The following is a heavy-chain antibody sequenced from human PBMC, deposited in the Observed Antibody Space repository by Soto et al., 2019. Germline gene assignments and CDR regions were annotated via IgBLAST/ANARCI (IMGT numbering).Heavy chain of an antibody. CDR2: IIPIFGTA. V-gene: IGHV1-69*13. D-gene: IGHD5-18*01. CDR1: GGTFSSYA. J-gene: IGHJ6*02. CDR3: ASPLDTAMVGPYYYGMDV. Sequence: SVQVSCKASGGTFSSYAISWVRQAPGQGLEWMGGIIPIFGTANYAQKFQGRVTITADESTSTAYMELSSLRSEDTAVYYCASPLDTAMVGPYYYGMDVWGQGTTVTVSS.